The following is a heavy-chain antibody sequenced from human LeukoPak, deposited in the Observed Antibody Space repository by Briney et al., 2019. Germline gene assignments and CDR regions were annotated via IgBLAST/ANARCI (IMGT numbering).Heavy chain of an antibody. J-gene: IGHJ4*02. Sequence: EGPLDFSWAPPGFTLVSVGMHWAGQAPGKGLNWVAAIIDDVSEKHYGESVKGRFTISRDTSKNTLHLQMNRLRVEDTSIYYCVKEQSSGWYRVADYWGQGTLVTVSS. CDR1: GFTLVSVG. CDR2: IIDDVSEK. V-gene: IGHV3-30*18. CDR3: VKEQSSGWYRVADY. D-gene: IGHD6-19*01.